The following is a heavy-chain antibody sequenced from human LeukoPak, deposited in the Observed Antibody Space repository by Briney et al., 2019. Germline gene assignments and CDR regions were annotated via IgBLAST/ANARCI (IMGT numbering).Heavy chain of an antibody. CDR1: GFSFSNAY. J-gene: IGHJ4*02. V-gene: IGHV3-15*01. CDR2: IKSKGDGGTT. D-gene: IGHD3-10*01. Sequence: PGGSLRLSCAASGFSFSNAYVSWVRQPPGKGLEWVGRIKSKGDGGTTDYVASVKGRFAISRDESKNTLHLQMNSLKTEDTAVYYCTTWATLLRGAYGYWGQGTLVTVSS. CDR3: TTWATLLRGAYGY.